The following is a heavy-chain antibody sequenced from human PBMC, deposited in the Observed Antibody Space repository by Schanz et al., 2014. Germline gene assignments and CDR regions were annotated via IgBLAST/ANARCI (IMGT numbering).Heavy chain of an antibody. Sequence: EMQLLESGGGLIQPGGSLRLSCAASGFGFSSYSMNWVRQAPGKGLEWVSYISGSSRTIYYADSMKGRFTVSRDNAENALYLQMNSLRAEDTGLYFCARGGSGSHYRLDYWGQGTLXTVSS. CDR2: ISGSSRTI. J-gene: IGHJ4*02. CDR1: GFGFSSYS. D-gene: IGHD1-26*01. CDR3: ARGGSGSHYRLDY. V-gene: IGHV3-48*01.